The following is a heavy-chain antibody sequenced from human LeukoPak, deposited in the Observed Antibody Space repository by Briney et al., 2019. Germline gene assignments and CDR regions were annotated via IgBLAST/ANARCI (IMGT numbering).Heavy chain of an antibody. CDR1: GFTFSSYG. D-gene: IGHD6-13*01. Sequence: GGSLRLSCAASGFTFSSYGMHWVRQAPGKGLEWVAVIWYDGSNKYYADSVKGRFTISRDNAKNTLYLQMNSLRVEDTAVYYCARSGAAGSVIDYWGQGILVTVSS. V-gene: IGHV3-33*01. CDR2: IWYDGSNK. J-gene: IGHJ4*02. CDR3: ARSGAAGSVIDY.